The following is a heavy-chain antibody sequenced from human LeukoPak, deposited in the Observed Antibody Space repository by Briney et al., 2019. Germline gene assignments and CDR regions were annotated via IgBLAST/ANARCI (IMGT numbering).Heavy chain of an antibody. J-gene: IGHJ3*02. Sequence: GASVKVSCKALGYSFETSSLTWVRQAPGQRPEWMGWISPTNGNTYYAQGLQGRVSMTTDTSTGTAYMELRSLRSDDTAVYYCASVRNSHNWWGALDIWGQGTMVAVS. CDR1: GYSFETSS. CDR3: ASVRNSHNWWGALDI. D-gene: IGHD1-1*01. V-gene: IGHV1-18*01. CDR2: ISPTNGNT.